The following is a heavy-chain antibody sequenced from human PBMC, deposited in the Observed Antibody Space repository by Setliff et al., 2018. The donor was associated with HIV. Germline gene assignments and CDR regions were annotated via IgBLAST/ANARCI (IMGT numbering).Heavy chain of an antibody. CDR3: ARRGYSHGWEYFYYYLDV. J-gene: IGHJ6*03. CDR1: GFTFSSYS. CDR2: ISSSSSYI. D-gene: IGHD5-18*01. Sequence: PGGSLRLSCAASGFTFSSYSMNWVRQAPGKGLEWVSSISSSSSYIYYADSVKGRFTISRDNAKNSLYLQMNSLRAEDTAVYYCARRGYSHGWEYFYYYLDVWGKGTTVTVSS. V-gene: IGHV3-21*01.